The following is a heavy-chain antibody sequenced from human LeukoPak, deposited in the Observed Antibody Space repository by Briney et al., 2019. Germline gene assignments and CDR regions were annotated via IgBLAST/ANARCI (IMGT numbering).Heavy chain of an antibody. D-gene: IGHD1-26*01. Sequence: GGSLRLSCAASGLSGFILSNYGLSWVRQAPGKGLEWVSAISGSGDSTYYAGAVKGRFTISRDNSKNTLYLQMNSLRAEDTAVYYCARDPYSGSYWNYYYYYMDVWGKGTTVTISS. J-gene: IGHJ6*03. V-gene: IGHV3-23*01. CDR2: ISGSGDST. CDR3: ARDPYSGSYWNYYYYYMDV. CDR1: GLSGFILSNYG.